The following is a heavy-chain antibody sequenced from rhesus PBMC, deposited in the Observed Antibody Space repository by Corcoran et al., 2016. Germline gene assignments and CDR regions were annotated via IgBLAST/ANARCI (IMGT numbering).Heavy chain of an antibody. CDR1: GYTFTDFY. CDR2: VDPEDGQG. Sequence: EVQLVQSGTEVKKPGASVKISCKASGYTFTDFYLHWVRQAPGKWLEWMERVDPEDGQGIHAQKFQHRVTSTAETFRDTAYMWVISLRSEATAVYYCATGGGWGQGVLVTVSS. J-gene: IGHJ4*01. V-gene: IGHV1-111*02. CDR3: ATGGG.